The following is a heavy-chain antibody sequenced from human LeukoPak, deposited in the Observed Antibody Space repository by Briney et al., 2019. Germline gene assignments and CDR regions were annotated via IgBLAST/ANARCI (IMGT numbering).Heavy chain of an antibody. CDR1: GFTFSSYS. CDR2: ISSSSSTI. D-gene: IGHD3-16*01. J-gene: IGHJ3*02. CDR3: ARLDYDYVWGSRMGDGAFDI. Sequence: GGSLRLSCAASGFTFSSYSMNWVRQAPGKGLEWVSYISSSSSTIYYADSVKGRFTISRDNAKNSLYLQMNSLRAEDTAVYYCARLDYDYVWGSRMGDGAFDIWGQGTMVTVSS. V-gene: IGHV3-48*04.